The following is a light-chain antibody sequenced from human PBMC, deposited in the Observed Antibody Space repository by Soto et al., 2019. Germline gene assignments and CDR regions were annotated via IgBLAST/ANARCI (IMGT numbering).Light chain of an antibody. Sequence: QSVLTQPPSASGSPGQSVTISCTGTSSDVGGYNYVSWYQQHPGKAPKLMIYEVSERPSGVPDRFSGSKSGNTASLTVSGLQAEGEADYYCSSYAGSNNLVFGGGTKLTVL. J-gene: IGLJ3*02. V-gene: IGLV2-8*01. CDR2: EVS. CDR3: SSYAGSNNLV. CDR1: SSDVGGYNY.